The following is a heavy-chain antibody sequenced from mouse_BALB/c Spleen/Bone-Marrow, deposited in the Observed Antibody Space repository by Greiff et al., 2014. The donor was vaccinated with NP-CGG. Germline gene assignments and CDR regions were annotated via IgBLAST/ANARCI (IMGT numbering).Heavy chain of an antibody. CDR1: RFTFSNYA. CDR3: ARQENWALDY. D-gene: IGHD4-1*01. CDR2: ISSGGSYS. V-gene: IGHV5-9-3*01. Sequence: EVLLVQSGGGLVKPGGSLKLSCAASRFTFSNYAMSWVRQTPEKRLEWVANISSGGSYSYYPDSVKGPFNISRDNAQNTLYLQMSSLRSEDTAMYFCARQENWALDYWGQGTTLTVSS. J-gene: IGHJ2*01.